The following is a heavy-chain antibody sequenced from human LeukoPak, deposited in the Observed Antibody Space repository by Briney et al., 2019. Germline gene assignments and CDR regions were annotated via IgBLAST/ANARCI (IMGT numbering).Heavy chain of an antibody. J-gene: IGHJ4*02. V-gene: IGHV4-34*01. CDR2: INHSGST. Sequence: PSETLSLTCAVYGGSFSGYYWSWIRQPPGKGLKWIGEINHSGSTNYNPSLKSRVTISVDTSKNQFSLKLSSVTAADTAVYYCARGLGRESGSYFPISFNFDYWGQGTLVTVSS. CDR1: GGSFSGYY. D-gene: IGHD1-26*01. CDR3: ARGLGRESGSYFPISFNFDY.